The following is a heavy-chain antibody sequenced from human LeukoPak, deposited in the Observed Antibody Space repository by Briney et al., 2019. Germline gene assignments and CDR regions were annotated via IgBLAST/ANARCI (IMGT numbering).Heavy chain of an antibody. CDR1: GFTFSSYA. CDR3: ARSPIVGATYFDY. Sequence: GGSLRLSCAASGFTFSSYAMHWVRQAPGKGLEWVAVISYDGSNKYYADSVKGRFTISRDNSKNTLYLQMNSLRAEDTAVYYCARSPIVGATYFDYWGQGTLVTASS. V-gene: IGHV3-30*04. D-gene: IGHD1-26*01. J-gene: IGHJ4*02. CDR2: ISYDGSNK.